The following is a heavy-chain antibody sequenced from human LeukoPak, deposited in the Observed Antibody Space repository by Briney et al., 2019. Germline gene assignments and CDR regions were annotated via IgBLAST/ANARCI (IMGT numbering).Heavy chain of an antibody. CDR1: GFTFSSYA. Sequence: GGSLRLSCAASGFTFSSYAMHWVRQAPGKGLEYVSAISSNGGSTYYADSVKGRFTISRDNSKSTLYLQMGSLRAVDMAVYYCARGRGYCSSTSCYSDYWGQGTLVTVSS. CDR2: ISSNGGST. CDR3: ARGRGYCSSTSCYSDY. J-gene: IGHJ4*02. V-gene: IGHV3-64*02. D-gene: IGHD2-2*01.